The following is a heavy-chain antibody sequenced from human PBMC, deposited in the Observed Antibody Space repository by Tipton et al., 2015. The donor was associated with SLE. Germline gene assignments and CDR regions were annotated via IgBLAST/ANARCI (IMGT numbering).Heavy chain of an antibody. V-gene: IGHV4-59*01. CDR2: IFNNVTTGYNPSLET. Sequence: TLSLTCTVSGGSINNYFWSWIRQPPGKGLEWIGYIFNNVTTGYNPSLETDYNPSLESRVTMSVDTSKNQFSLKLRSVTAADTAVYYCARESSTGRQAHWGQGTLVTVSS. CDR3: ARESSTGRQAH. D-gene: IGHD1-1*01. J-gene: IGHJ4*02. CDR1: GGSINNYF.